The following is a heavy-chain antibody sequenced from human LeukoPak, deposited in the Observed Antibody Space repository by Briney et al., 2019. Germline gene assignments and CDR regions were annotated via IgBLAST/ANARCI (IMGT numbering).Heavy chain of an antibody. CDR3: ARGVTGYSSSDDDLGGPYYFYYXMXV. J-gene: IGHJ6*03. Sequence: PSETLSLTCTLSGGSLSIYHCSWIRQPPGKGLEWIGYIYYSGSPKYNPSPKRRATTPLDTSKNQSSLKLSAVTAANTAVYYCARGVTGYSSSDDDLGGPYYFYYXMXVXGKGTTXXXS. D-gene: IGHD6-6*01. CDR2: IYYSGSP. CDR1: GGSLSIYH. V-gene: IGHV4-59*01.